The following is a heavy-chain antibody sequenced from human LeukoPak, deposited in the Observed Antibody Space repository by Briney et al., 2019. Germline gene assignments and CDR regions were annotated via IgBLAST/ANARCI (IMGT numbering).Heavy chain of an antibody. CDR3: ARDRDWNLDY. CDR1: GYTFTGYY. Sequence: GASVKVSCKASGYTFTGYYMHRVRQAPGLGLEWMGLISTYRGSKNYAQMFDGRVTMTRDTSTSTAYMEMRSLRSDHTAIYYCARDRDWNLDYWGQGTLVKVSS. CDR2: ISTYRGSK. V-gene: IGHV1-2*02. J-gene: IGHJ4*02. D-gene: IGHD1-1*01.